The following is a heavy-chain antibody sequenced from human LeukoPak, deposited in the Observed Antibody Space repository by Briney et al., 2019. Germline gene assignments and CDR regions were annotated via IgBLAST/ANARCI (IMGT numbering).Heavy chain of an antibody. D-gene: IGHD6-19*01. Sequence: AGGSLRLSCAASGFTFSSYSMNWVRQAPGKGLEWVSSISSSSSYIYYADSVKGRFTISRDNAKNSLYLQMNSLRAEDTAVYYCARGVAVAGTDFDYWGQGTLVTVSS. J-gene: IGHJ4*02. CDR1: GFTFSSYS. CDR3: ARGVAVAGTDFDY. CDR2: ISSSSSYI. V-gene: IGHV3-21*01.